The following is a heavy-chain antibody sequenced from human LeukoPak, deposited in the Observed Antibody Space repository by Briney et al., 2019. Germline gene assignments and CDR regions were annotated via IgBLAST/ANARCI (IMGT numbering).Heavy chain of an antibody. CDR1: GGSISSYY. CDR3: ARVLARYNWFDP. Sequence: SETLSLTCTVSGGSISSYYWSWIRQPPGRGLEWIGYIYYSGSTNYNPSLKSRVTISVDTSKNQFSLKLSSVTAADTAVYYCARVLARYNWFDPWGQGTLATVSS. J-gene: IGHJ5*02. V-gene: IGHV4-59*01. CDR2: IYYSGST.